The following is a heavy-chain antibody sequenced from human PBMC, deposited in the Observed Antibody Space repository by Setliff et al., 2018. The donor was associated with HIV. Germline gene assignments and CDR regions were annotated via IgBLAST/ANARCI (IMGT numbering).Heavy chain of an antibody. Sequence: KPSETLSLTCTVSGGFISSSSYYWAWIRQPPGKGLEWVGHIYHTESTYYNPSLKSRVSISVATSKSQFSLNIYSVTAADTAVYYCARLGAVAGPFGRFDPWGQGTLVTVSS. CDR1: GGFISSSSYY. J-gene: IGHJ5*02. CDR2: IYHTEST. D-gene: IGHD6-19*01. V-gene: IGHV4-39*01. CDR3: ARLGAVAGPFGRFDP.